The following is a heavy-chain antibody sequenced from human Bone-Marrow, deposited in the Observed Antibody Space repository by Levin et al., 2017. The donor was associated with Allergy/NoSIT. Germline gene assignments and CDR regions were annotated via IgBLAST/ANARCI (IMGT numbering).Heavy chain of an antibody. J-gene: IGHJ4*02. D-gene: IGHD6-13*01. CDR2: ISHDGINK. Sequence: GGSLRLSCAASGFTFSIYAMHWVRQAPGKGLEWVAAISHDGINKYYADSVKGRFTISRDNSKNTLYLQMNSPRGEDTAVYYCARDFQQQWVIWATDYWGQGTLVTVSS. CDR1: GFTFSIYA. CDR3: ARDFQQQWVIWATDY. V-gene: IGHV3-30-3*01.